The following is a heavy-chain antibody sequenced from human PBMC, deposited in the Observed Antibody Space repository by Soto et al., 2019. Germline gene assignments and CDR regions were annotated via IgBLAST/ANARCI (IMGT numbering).Heavy chain of an antibody. CDR3: ARGLYDFWSGTLDS. D-gene: IGHD3-3*01. Sequence: QVQLVESGGGVVQPGRSLRLSCAASGFTFTKYPIHWVRQSPGKGLEWVAVISYDGNNKYYSDSVKGRCTISRDNSKNTLLLQMNSLRAVDTALYYCARGLYDFWSGTLDSWGQGTLVAVSS. J-gene: IGHJ4*02. CDR1: GFTFTKYP. V-gene: IGHV3-30-3*01. CDR2: ISYDGNNK.